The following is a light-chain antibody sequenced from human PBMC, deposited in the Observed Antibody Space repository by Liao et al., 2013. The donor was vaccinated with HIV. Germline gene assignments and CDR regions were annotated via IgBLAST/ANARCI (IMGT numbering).Light chain of an antibody. CDR3: QVWDSSTDHPFIV. Sequence: SYVLTQPPSVSVAPGKTARITCGGNNIGSKSVHWYQQKPGQAPVLVIYYDSDRPSGIPERFSGSNSGNTATLAISRVEAGDEADYYCQVWDSSTDHPFIVFGTGTKVTVL. V-gene: IGLV3-21*01. CDR2: YDS. CDR1: NIGSKS. J-gene: IGLJ1*01.